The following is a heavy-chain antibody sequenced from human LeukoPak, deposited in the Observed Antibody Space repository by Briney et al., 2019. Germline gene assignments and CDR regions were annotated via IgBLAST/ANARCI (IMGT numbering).Heavy chain of an antibody. J-gene: IGHJ4*02. D-gene: IGHD6-6*01. V-gene: IGHV1-18*01. CDR2: ISAYNGNT. CDR3: ARASTLAARPVYFDY. Sequence: GAPVKVSCKASGYTFTSYGISWVRQAPGQGLEWMGWISAYNGNTNYAQKLQGRVTMTTDTSTSTAYMELRSLRSDDTAVYYCARASTLAARPVYFDYWGQGTLVTVSS. CDR1: GYTFTSYG.